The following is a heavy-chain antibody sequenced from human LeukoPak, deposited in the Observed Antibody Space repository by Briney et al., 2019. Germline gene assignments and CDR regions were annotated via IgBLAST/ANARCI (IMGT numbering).Heavy chain of an antibody. V-gene: IGHV3-48*02. CDR1: GFTFSSYS. J-gene: IGHJ6*02. CDR2: ITSSSSTK. CDR3: ARIGGPGYYYYGMDV. D-gene: IGHD3-10*01. Sequence: PGGSLRLSCAASGFTFSSYSMNWVRQAPGKGLEWIPFITSSSSTKYYTDSVKGRFTISRDNGKNSLYLQVNSLRDEDTAVYYCARIGGPGYYYYGMDVWGQGTTVTVSS.